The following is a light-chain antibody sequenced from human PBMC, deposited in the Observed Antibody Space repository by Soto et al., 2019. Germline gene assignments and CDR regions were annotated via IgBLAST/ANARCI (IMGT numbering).Light chain of an antibody. CDR2: DAS. CDR3: QQYDSLPLS. J-gene: IGKJ3*01. CDR1: QDISNY. V-gene: IGKV1-33*01. Sequence: DIQMTQSPASLSASVGDRVTITCQASQDISNYLNWYQQKPGEPPKLLINDASSLEAGVPSRFSGSGSGTDFAFIFSSLQPEDIATYYCQQYDSLPLSFGPGTKVEVK.